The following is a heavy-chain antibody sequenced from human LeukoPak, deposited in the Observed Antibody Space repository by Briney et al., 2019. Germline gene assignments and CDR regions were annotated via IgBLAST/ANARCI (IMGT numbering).Heavy chain of an antibody. D-gene: IGHD6-19*01. J-gene: IGHJ5*02. CDR1: GYTFTGYY. Sequence: ASVKVSCKASGYTFTGYYMHWVRQAPGQGLEWMGWINPNSGGTNYAQKFQGRVTMTRDTSISTAYMELSRLRSDDTAVYYCARSIAVAGIIWFDPWGRGTLVTVSS. V-gene: IGHV1-2*02. CDR3: ARSIAVAGIIWFDP. CDR2: INPNSGGT.